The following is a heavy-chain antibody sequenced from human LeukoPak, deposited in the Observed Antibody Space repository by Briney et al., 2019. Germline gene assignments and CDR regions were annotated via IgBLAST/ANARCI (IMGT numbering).Heavy chain of an antibody. CDR3: ARGVDGEDYCYGMDV. J-gene: IGHJ6*02. D-gene: IGHD3-10*01. V-gene: IGHV1-69*04. CDR1: GGTFSSYA. CDR2: IIPILGIA. Sequence: GASVKVSCKASGGTFSSYAISWVRQAPGQGLEWMGRIIPILGIANYAQKFQGRVTITADKSTSTAYMELSSLRSEDTAVYYCARGVDGEDYCYGMDVWGQGTTVTVSS.